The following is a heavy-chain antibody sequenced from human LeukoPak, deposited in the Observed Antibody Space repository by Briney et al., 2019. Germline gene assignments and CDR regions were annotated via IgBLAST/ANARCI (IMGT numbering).Heavy chain of an antibody. CDR1: GYTFTSYF. CDR3: ARERRVLDDSSGFLW. V-gene: IGHV1-46*01. Sequence: GASVKVSCKASGYTFTSYFMHWVRQAPGQGLEWMGIINPSGGSTSYAQKFQGRVTMTRDTSTSTVYMELSSLRSEDTAVYYCARERRVLDDSSGFLWWGQGTLVTVSS. D-gene: IGHD3-22*01. J-gene: IGHJ4*02. CDR2: INPSGGST.